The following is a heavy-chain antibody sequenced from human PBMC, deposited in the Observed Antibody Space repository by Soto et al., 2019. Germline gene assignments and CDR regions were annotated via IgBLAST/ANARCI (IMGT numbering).Heavy chain of an antibody. CDR2: IYYSGST. CDR3: ARAGSSYGYGFDN. CDR1: GGSISSGGYY. J-gene: IGHJ4*02. D-gene: IGHD5-18*01. Sequence: PSEALSLTCTVSGGSISSGGYYWSWIRQHPVKGLEWIGYIYYSGSTYYNPSLKSRVTISVDTSKNQFSLKLSSVTAAETAVYYCARAGSSYGYGFDNWAQATLLTVSS. V-gene: IGHV4-31*03.